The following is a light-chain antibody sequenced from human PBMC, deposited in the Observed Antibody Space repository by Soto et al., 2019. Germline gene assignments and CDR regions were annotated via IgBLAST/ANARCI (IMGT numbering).Light chain of an antibody. CDR2: DAS. J-gene: IGKJ1*01. CDR3: QQRYSGWT. V-gene: IGKV3-11*01. CDR1: QSVSNY. Sequence: EIVMTQSPATLSVSPGERATLSFRTSQSVSNYLAWYQQKPGQAPRLLIYDASNRATGIPARFSGSGSGTDFTLTISSLEPEDFAVYYCQQRYSGWTFGQGTKVDIK.